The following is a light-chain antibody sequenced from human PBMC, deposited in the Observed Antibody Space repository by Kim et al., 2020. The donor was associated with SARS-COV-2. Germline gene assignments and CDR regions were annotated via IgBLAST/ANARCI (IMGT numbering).Light chain of an antibody. J-gene: IGLJ3*02. Sequence: KTVTISCTRSSCNFARDSVQWVQQRPDSSPTTVIYEDDQRPSGVPDRFSGSIDSSSSFASLTISGLRAEDEADYYCQSSDGSSHWVLGGGTQLTVL. CDR1: SCNFARDS. V-gene: IGLV6-57*01. CDR3: QSSDGSSHWV. CDR2: EDD.